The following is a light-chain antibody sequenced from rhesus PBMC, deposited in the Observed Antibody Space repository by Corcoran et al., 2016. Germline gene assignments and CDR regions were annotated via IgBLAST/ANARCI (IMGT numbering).Light chain of an antibody. Sequence: EIVMTQSPATLSLSPGERGTLSCRASLSVTRQLAWYQQKPVLAPRLLIYDSSNTATSIPARVSGSGSGTDFTITIRRLEPEDVGVYYWQEESSWPLTFGGGTKVDIK. CDR1: LSVTRQ. CDR3: QEESSWPLT. V-gene: IGKV3-35*01. CDR2: DSS. J-gene: IGKJ4*01.